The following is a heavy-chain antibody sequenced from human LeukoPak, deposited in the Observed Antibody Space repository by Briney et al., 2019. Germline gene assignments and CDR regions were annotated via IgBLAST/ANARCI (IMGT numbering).Heavy chain of an antibody. V-gene: IGHV1-2*02. Sequence: ASVKVSCKASGYTFTGYYMHWVRQAPGQGLEWMEWINPNSGGTNYAQKFQGRVTMTRDTSISTAYMELSRLRSDDTAVYYCARGTAGSRPIAVAGRGYFQHWGQGTLVTVSS. D-gene: IGHD6-19*01. CDR2: INPNSGGT. J-gene: IGHJ1*01. CDR3: ARGTAGSRPIAVAGRGYFQH. CDR1: GYTFTGYY.